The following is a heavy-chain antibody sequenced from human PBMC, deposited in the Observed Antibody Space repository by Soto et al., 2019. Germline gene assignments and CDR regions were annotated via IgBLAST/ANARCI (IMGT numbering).Heavy chain of an antibody. CDR2: ITEAGGGI. D-gene: IGHD2-21*02. V-gene: IGHV3-23*01. CDR1: GFSFGNSP. J-gene: IGHJ6*02. CDR3: ASLGVGDWANYYYYYGMDV. Sequence: VQLLESGGGFVQPGGSLKLSCVASGFSFGNSPMSWVRQAPGRGLEWVSAITEAGGGIYYATSVKGRFVVSRDNSKNTLFLQMNSLRAEDTAVYYCASLGVGDWANYYYYYGMDVWGQGTTVTVSS.